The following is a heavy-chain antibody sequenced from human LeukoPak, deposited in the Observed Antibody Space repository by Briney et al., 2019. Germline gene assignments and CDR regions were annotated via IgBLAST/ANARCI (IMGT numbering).Heavy chain of an antibody. CDR2: IYYSGST. D-gene: IGHD5-24*01. J-gene: IGHJ4*02. V-gene: IGHV4-59*01. CDR3: ARDIGDGYSRPYFDY. CDR1: GGSISSYY. Sequence: PSETLSLTCTVSGGSISSYYWSWIRQPPGKGLEWIRYIYYSGSTNYNPSLKSRVTISVDTSKNQFSLKLSSVTAADTAVYYCARDIGDGYSRPYFDYWGQGTLVTVSS.